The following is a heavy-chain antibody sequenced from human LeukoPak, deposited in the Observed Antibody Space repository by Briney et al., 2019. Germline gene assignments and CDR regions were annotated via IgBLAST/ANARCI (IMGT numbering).Heavy chain of an antibody. Sequence: PGRSLRLSCAASGFTLISYAMHWVRQAPGTRLEWVAVISFDGSNQYYTDSVKGRFTISRDNSKNTVDLQMNSVRVEDTALYYCARGPYSSSWYDFWGQGTLVTVSS. V-gene: IGHV3-30*04. CDR3: ARGPYSSSWYDF. CDR1: GFTLISYA. CDR2: ISFDGSNQ. D-gene: IGHD6-13*01. J-gene: IGHJ4*02.